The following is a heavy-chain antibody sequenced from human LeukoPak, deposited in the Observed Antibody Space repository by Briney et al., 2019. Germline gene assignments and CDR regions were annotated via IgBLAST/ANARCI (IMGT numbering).Heavy chain of an antibody. CDR1: GFTFSSYG. D-gene: IGHD3-16*01. Sequence: GGSLRLSCAASGFTFSSYGMHWVRQAPGKGLEWVAAISYDEGNQSYADSVKGRFTISRDNSKNTLYLQMNSLRAEDTAVYYCAKDWASAAGDYWGQGTLVTVSS. V-gene: IGHV3-30*18. CDR2: ISYDEGNQ. CDR3: AKDWASAAGDY. J-gene: IGHJ4*02.